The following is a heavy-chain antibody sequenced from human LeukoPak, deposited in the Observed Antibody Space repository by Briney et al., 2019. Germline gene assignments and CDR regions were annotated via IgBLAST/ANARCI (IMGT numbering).Heavy chain of an antibody. CDR1: GFTFSSYS. J-gene: IGHJ4*02. V-gene: IGHV3-48*01. CDR3: ARVGTVAPSDY. CDR2: ISGSSSSI. Sequence: GGSLRLSCAASGFTFSSYSMNWVRQAPGKGLEWVSYISGSSSSIYYADSVKGRFTISRDNAKNSVYLQMNSLRAEDTAVYYCARVGTVAPSDYWGQGTLVTVSS. D-gene: IGHD2-15*01.